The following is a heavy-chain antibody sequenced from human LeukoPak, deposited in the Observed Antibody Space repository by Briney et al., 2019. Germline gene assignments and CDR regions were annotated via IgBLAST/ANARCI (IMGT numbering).Heavy chain of an antibody. Sequence: SQTLSLTCTVSGGSISSSSYYWGWIRQPPGKGLEWIGSIYYSGSTYYNPSLKSRVTISVDTSKNQFSLKLSSVTAADTAVYYCAGGHSSGWQILDYWGQGTLVTVSS. CDR1: GGSISSSSYY. CDR2: IYYSGST. J-gene: IGHJ4*02. D-gene: IGHD6-19*01. CDR3: AGGHSSGWQILDY. V-gene: IGHV4-39*01.